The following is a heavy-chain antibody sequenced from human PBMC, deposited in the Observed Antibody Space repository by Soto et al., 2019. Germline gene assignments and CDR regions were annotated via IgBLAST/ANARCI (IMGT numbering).Heavy chain of an antibody. V-gene: IGHV1-46*01. CDR3: AHSIAAAGTFDY. J-gene: IGHJ4*02. CDR2: INPSGDST. D-gene: IGHD6-13*01. Sequence: ASVKVSCKASGYTFTSYYMHWVRQAPGQGIEWMGIINPSGDSTNYAQKFQGRVTMTRDTSTITVYMELTWLRSVDTDTYYCAHSIAAAGTFDYWGQGTLVTVSS. CDR1: GYTFTSYY.